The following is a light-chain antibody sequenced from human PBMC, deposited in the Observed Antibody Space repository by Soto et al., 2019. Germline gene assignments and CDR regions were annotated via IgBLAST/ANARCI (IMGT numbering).Light chain of an antibody. CDR1: SSDVGLYDY. V-gene: IGLV2-14*01. CDR2: AVS. Sequence: QSALTPPASVSGSPGQSVTISCTGTSSDVGLYDYVSWYQQHPGKAPQLMIYAVSSRPSGVSNRFSASKSGNTASLFISGLQAEDEADYYCSSYTSDSSYVFGSGTKVTVL. J-gene: IGLJ1*01. CDR3: SSYTSDSSYV.